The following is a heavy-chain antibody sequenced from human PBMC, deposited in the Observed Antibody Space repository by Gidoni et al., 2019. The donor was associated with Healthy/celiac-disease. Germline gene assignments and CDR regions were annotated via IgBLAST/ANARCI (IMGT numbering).Heavy chain of an antibody. V-gene: IGHV3-23*01. D-gene: IGHD4-17*01. J-gene: IGHJ4*02. CDR3: AKTAEVDYEFDY. CDR2: ISGSGGST. Sequence: EVQLLESGGGLVQPGGSLSLSCAASGFTFSSYAMSWGRQARGKGVEWVSAISGSGGSTYYADSVKGRFTISRDNSKNTLYLQMNSLRAEDTAVYYWAKTAEVDYEFDYWGQGTLVTVSS. CDR1: GFTFSSYA.